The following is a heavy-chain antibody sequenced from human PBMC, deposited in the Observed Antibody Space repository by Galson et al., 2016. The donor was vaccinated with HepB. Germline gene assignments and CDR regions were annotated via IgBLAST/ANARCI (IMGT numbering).Heavy chain of an antibody. CDR2: IGTAGDT. CDR1: EFTFSSYD. CDR3: ARGYYGSGSYYFDY. Sequence: SLRLSCAASEFTFSSYDMHWVRQATGKGLEWGSAIGTAGDTYYPGSVKGRFTISRENAKNSLYLQMNSLRAGDTAVYYCARGYYGSGSYYFDYWGQGTLVTVSS. D-gene: IGHD3-10*01. V-gene: IGHV3-13*01. J-gene: IGHJ4*02.